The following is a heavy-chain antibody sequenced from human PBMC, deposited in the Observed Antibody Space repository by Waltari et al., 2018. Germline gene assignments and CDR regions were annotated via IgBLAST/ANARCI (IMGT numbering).Heavy chain of an antibody. J-gene: IGHJ6*03. CDR1: GGSFMGYY. CDR3: ARVLTPYYYYMDV. D-gene: IGHD7-27*01. Sequence: QVQLQQWGAGPVKPSETLSLTCAVYGGSFMGYYWRWIRQPPGKGLEWIGEINHSGSTNYNPSLKSRVTISVDTSKNQFSLKLSSVTAADTAVYYCARVLTPYYYYMDVWGKGTTVTVSS. V-gene: IGHV4-34*01. CDR2: INHSGST.